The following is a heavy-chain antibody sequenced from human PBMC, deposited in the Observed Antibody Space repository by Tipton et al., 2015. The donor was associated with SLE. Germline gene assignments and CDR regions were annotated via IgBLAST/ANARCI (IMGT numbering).Heavy chain of an antibody. Sequence: TLSLTCTVSGVSISDHYWSWIRQPPGKGLECLGYVFYSGSSDFYRAHYSPSLMSRVIISVDTSENQFSLKLRSVTAADTAVYYCARGGASVLIRKCYFDYWGQGTLVTVSS. D-gene: IGHD4/OR15-4a*01. CDR3: ARGGASVLIRKCYFDY. CDR2: VFYSGSSDFYRA. J-gene: IGHJ4*02. V-gene: IGHV4-59*11. CDR1: GVSISDHY.